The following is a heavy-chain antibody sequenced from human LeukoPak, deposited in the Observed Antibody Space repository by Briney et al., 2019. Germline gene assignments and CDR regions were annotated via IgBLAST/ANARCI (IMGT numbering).Heavy chain of an antibody. CDR3: AKDRGYSYGHPFDY. CDR1: GFTFSSYG. D-gene: IGHD5-18*01. J-gene: IGHJ4*02. V-gene: IGHV3-30*18. CDR2: ISYDGSNK. Sequence: TGGSLRLSCAASGFTFSSYGMHWVRQAPGKGLEWVAVISYDGSNKYYADSVKGRFTISRDNSKNTLYLQVNSLRAEDTAVYYCAKDRGYSYGHPFDYWGQGTLVTVSS.